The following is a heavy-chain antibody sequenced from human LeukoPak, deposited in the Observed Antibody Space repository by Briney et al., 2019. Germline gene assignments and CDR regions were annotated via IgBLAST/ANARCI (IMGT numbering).Heavy chain of an antibody. D-gene: IGHD3-22*01. CDR1: GFTYSSYA. CDR2: ISGSGGST. Sequence: WGSLRLSCAASGFTYSSYAMSWVRQAPGKGLEWVSAISGSGGSTYYADSVKGRSTTSRDNSKNTLYLQMNSLRAEDTAVYYCARDLRADYYDSWFWYFDLWGRGTLVTVSS. J-gene: IGHJ2*01. CDR3: ARDLRADYYDSWFWYFDL. V-gene: IGHV3-23*01.